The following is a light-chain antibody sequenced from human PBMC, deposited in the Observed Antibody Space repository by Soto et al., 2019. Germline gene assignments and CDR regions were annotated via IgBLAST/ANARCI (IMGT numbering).Light chain of an antibody. CDR3: QVWDTSSDRV. J-gene: IGLJ2*01. V-gene: IGLV3-21*04. Sequence: SYELTQPPSVSVAPGKTARITCGGNNIESKSVHWYQQKPGQAPVLVIFYDSDRPSGIPERFSGSNSGYTATLTISRVEAGDEADYYCQVWDTSSDRVFGGGTKLTVL. CDR2: YDS. CDR1: NIESKS.